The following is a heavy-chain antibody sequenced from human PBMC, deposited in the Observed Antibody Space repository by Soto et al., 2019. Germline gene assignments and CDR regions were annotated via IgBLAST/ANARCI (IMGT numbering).Heavy chain of an antibody. CDR3: AKALVNRWELPDYFDY. Sequence: EVQLVESGGGLVQPGRSLRLSCAASGFTFDDYAMHWVRQAPGKGLEWVSGISGSGGSTYYADSVKGRFTISRDNSKNTLYLQMNSLRAEDTAVYYCAKALVNRWELPDYFDYWGQGTLVTVSS. V-gene: IGHV3-23*04. CDR1: GFTFDDYA. J-gene: IGHJ4*02. D-gene: IGHD1-26*01. CDR2: ISGSGGST.